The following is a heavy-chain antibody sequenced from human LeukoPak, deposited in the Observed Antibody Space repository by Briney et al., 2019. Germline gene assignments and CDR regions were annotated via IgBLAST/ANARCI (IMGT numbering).Heavy chain of an antibody. Sequence: GGSLRLSCAASGFTFSSYAMSWVRQAPGKGLEWVSAISGSGGSTYYADSVKGRFTIPRDNSKNTLYLQMNSLRAEDTAVYYCAKDGRGGDCTSASCTNWFGPWGQGTLVTVSS. CDR3: AKDGRGGDCTSASCTNWFGP. D-gene: IGHD2-2*01. CDR2: ISGSGGST. V-gene: IGHV3-23*01. CDR1: GFTFSSYA. J-gene: IGHJ5*02.